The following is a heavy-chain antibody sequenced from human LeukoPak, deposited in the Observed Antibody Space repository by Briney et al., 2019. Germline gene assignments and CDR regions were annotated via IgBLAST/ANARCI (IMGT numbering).Heavy chain of an antibody. CDR1: GYTFCNYV. V-gene: IGHV1-18*01. CDR2: ISTYTGNS. J-gene: IGHJ4*02. D-gene: IGHD4-17*01. Sequence: GASVKVSCKASGYTFCNYVLTWVRQAPGQGLEWMGRISTYTGNSNYAQKFQDRVTMTTDTSTSTAYMELRNLSSDDTAVYYCARTMTTGNTHGELDFWGQGTLVTVSS. CDR3: ARTMTTGNTHGELDF.